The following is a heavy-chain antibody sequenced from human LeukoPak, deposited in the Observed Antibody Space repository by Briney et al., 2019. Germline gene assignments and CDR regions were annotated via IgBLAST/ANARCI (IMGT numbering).Heavy chain of an antibody. CDR2: ISGSGGST. V-gene: IGHV3-23*01. J-gene: IGHJ6*03. D-gene: IGHD6-13*01. CDR1: GFTFSSYA. CDR3: AKAHEAGTLGYYYYYYMDV. Sequence: PGGSLRLSCAASGFTFSSYAMSWVRQAPGKGLEWVSAISGSGGSTYYADSVKGRFTISRDNSKNTLYPQMNSLRAEDTAVYYCAKAHEAGTLGYYYYYYMDVWGKGTTVTVSS.